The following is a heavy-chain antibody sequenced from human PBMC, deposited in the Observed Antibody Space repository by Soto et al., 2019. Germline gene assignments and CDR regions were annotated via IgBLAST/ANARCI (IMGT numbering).Heavy chain of an antibody. CDR2: ISAYNGNT. Sequence: GASVKVSCKASGYTFTSYGISWVRQAPGQGLEWMGWISAYNGNTNYAQKLQGRDTMTTDTSTSTAYMELRSLRSDDTAVYYCARDVPISIAVADNDYWGQGNLVTFS. J-gene: IGHJ4*02. V-gene: IGHV1-18*01. CDR3: ARDVPISIAVADNDY. CDR1: GYTFTSYG. D-gene: IGHD6-19*01.